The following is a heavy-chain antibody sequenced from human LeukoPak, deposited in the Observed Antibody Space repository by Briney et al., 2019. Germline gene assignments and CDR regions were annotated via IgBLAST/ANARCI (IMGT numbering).Heavy chain of an antibody. D-gene: IGHD2-2*01. Sequence: SETLSLTCTVSGGSLSSGSYYWSWLRQPAGTGLEWIGRIYTSGSTNYNPSLKSRVTISVDTSKNQFSLKLSSVTAADTAVYYCARGRGYCSSTSCYSFSWFDPWGQGTLVTVSS. CDR2: IYTSGST. V-gene: IGHV4-61*02. J-gene: IGHJ5*02. CDR3: ARGRGYCSSTSCYSFSWFDP. CDR1: GGSLSSGSYY.